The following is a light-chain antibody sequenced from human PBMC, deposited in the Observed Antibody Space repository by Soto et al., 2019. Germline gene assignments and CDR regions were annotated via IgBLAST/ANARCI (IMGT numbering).Light chain of an antibody. Sequence: PGDRATLFCRASQSVSSNYLSWYQQKPGQAPRLFIHDASIRATGIPDRFSGSGSGTDFTLTISRLEPEDFAVYYCQQYANSRTFGQGTKVDIK. CDR2: DAS. CDR1: QSVSSNY. J-gene: IGKJ1*01. CDR3: QQYANSRT. V-gene: IGKV3-20*01.